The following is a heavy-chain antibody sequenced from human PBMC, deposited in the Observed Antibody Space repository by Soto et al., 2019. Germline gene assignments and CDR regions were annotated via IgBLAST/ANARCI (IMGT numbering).Heavy chain of an antibody. D-gene: IGHD3-3*01. CDR1: GGSFSSYA. J-gene: IGHJ6*02. CDR2: TIPIFGTA. V-gene: IGHV1-69*01. CDR3: ASTTAVYYFLSRSVKAPYAGYHGMDV. Sequence: QGQLVQSGAEVKKPGSSVKVSCKTSGGSFSSYAITWVRQAPGQGLEWTGGTIPIFGTANYAQKFQGRVTINAYVTTRAGCMELSSMRSEDTAVYYRASTTAVYYFLSRSVKAPYAGYHGMDVWGPGTTVTVSS.